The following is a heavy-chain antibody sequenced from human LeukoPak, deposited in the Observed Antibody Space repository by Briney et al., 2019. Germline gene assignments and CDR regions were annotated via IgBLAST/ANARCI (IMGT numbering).Heavy chain of an antibody. D-gene: IGHD5-18*01. J-gene: IGHJ4*02. Sequence: ASVKVSCKASGYTFTGYYMHWVRQAPGQGLEWMGWINPNSGGTNYAQKFQGRVTMTRDTSISTAYMELSRLRSDDTVVYYCARGLVDTAMAIDYWGQGTLVTVSS. V-gene: IGHV1-2*02. CDR2: INPNSGGT. CDR3: ARGLVDTAMAIDY. CDR1: GYTFTGYY.